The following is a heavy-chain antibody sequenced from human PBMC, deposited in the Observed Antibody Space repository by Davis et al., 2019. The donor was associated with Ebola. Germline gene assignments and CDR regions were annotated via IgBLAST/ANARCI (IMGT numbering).Heavy chain of an antibody. D-gene: IGHD3-16*01. Sequence: MPSETLSLTCAVSGGSISSSNWWSWVRQPPGKGLEWIGEIYHSGSTNYNPSLKSRVTISVDKSKNQFSLKLSSVSAADTAVYYCARDDYAYYGMDVWGQGTTVTVSS. J-gene: IGHJ6*02. CDR2: IYHSGST. CDR1: GGSISSSNW. V-gene: IGHV4-4*02. CDR3: ARDDYAYYGMDV.